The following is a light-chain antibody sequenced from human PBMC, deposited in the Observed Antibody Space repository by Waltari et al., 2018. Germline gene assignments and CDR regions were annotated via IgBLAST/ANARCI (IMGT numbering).Light chain of an antibody. CDR3: MQGIHWPFT. V-gene: IGKV2-30*01. J-gene: IGKJ3*01. CDR1: QSLVYTDGNTY. Sequence: DVVMTQSPLSLPVTLGQPDSISCRSGQSLVYTDGNTYLSWFQQRPGQSPRRLIYKVSNRDSGVPDRFSGSGSGTDFTLKISGVEADDIGIYYCMQGIHWPFTFGPGTKVDIK. CDR2: KVS.